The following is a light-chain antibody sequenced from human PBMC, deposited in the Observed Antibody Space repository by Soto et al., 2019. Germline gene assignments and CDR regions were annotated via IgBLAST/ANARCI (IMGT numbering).Light chain of an antibody. CDR2: EVT. V-gene: IGLV2-23*02. Sequence: QSALTQPASVSGSPGQSITISCTGTSSDVGSYNLVSWYQHHPGTAPKLMVYEVTKRPSGVSSRFSGSKSGNTTSLTISGLLSEHEADYYCCSAAKRLFAVVFGGGTQLTVL. CDR1: SSDVGSYNL. CDR3: CSAAKRLFAVV. J-gene: IGLJ2*01.